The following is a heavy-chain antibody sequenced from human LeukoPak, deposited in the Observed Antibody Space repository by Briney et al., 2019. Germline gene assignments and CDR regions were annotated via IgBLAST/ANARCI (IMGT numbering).Heavy chain of an antibody. V-gene: IGHV3-48*04. CDR2: ISSSSSTI. Sequence: PGGSLRLSCAASGFTFSSYSMNWVRQAPGKGLEWVSYISSSSSTIYYADSVKGRFTISRDNAKNSLYLQMNSLRAEDTAVYYRARDRWFGELSPFDYWGQGTLVTVSS. D-gene: IGHD3-10*01. J-gene: IGHJ4*02. CDR3: ARDRWFGELSPFDY. CDR1: GFTFSSYS.